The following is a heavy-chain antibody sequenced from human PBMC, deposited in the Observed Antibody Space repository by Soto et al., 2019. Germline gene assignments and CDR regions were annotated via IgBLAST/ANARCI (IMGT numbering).Heavy chain of an antibody. D-gene: IGHD2-21*01. CDR2: ISADGTNK. Sequence: GGSLRLSCSASGFTFSTFAVHWVRQAPGKGLEWVAVISADGTNKYYADSVKGRFTISRDNSKNTLFLQMDSLRTEDTAMYYCARAKNSRFDYWGQGTLVTVSS. J-gene: IGHJ4*02. CDR1: GFTFSTFA. CDR3: ARAKNSRFDY. V-gene: IGHV3-30-3*01.